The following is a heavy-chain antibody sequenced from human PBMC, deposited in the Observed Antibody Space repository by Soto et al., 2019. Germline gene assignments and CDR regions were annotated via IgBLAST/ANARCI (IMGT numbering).Heavy chain of an antibody. CDR3: ARCHSGSRNWFDP. CDR2: IYYSGST. D-gene: IGHD1-26*01. J-gene: IGHJ5*02. V-gene: IGHV4-61*01. Sequence: QVQLQESGPGLVKPSETLSLTCTVSGGSVSSGSYYWSWIRQPPGKGLEWIGYIYYSGSTNYNPSLKSRVTISVDTSKNQFSLKLSSVTAADTAVYYCARCHSGSRNWFDPWGQGTLVTVSS. CDR1: GGSVSSGSYY.